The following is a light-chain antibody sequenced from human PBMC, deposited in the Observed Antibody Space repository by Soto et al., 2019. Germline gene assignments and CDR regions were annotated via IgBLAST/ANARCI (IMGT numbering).Light chain of an antibody. V-gene: IGLV2-14*01. Sequence: QSVLTQPASVSGSPGQAITISCTGTSTDVGGCNYVSWYQQHAGKAPKVMIYEVNNRPSGVSDRFSGSKSGSTASLTIYGLQAEDEAVYFCRSYAGSRTRGEMFGGGTKLTVL. J-gene: IGLJ3*02. CDR1: STDVGGCNY. CDR2: EVN. CDR3: RSYAGSRTRGEM.